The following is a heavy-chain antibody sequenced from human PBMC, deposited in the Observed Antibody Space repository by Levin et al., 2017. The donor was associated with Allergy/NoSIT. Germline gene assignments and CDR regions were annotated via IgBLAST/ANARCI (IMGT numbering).Heavy chain of an antibody. CDR2: ISYDGSNK. CDR3: AKDGHYSTAYYGMDV. V-gene: IGHV3-30*18. Sequence: PGGSLRLSCAASGFTFSSYGMHWVRQAPGKGLEWVAVISYDGSNKYYADSVKGRFTISRDNSKNTLYLQMNSLRAEDTAVYYCAKDGHYSTAYYGMDVWGQGTTVTVSS. CDR1: GFTFSSYG. D-gene: IGHD3-10*01. J-gene: IGHJ6*02.